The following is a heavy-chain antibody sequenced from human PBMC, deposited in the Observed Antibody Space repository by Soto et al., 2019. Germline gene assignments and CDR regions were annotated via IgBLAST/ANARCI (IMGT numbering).Heavy chain of an antibody. J-gene: IGHJ5*02. CDR2: ISAYNGNT. D-gene: IGHD3-3*01. CDR3: ARVKKVFWSGYWLDP. V-gene: IGHV1-18*04. Sequence: ASVKVSCKASGYTFTSYGISWVRQVPGQGLEWMGWISAYNGNTNYAQKLQGRVTMTTDTSTSTAYMELRSLRSDDTAVYYCARVKKVFWSGYWLDPWGQGTLVTVYS. CDR1: GYTFTSYG.